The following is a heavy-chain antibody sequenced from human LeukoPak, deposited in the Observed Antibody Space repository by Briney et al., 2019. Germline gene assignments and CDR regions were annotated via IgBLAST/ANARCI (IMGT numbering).Heavy chain of an antibody. Sequence: TGGSLRLSYAASRFTFTRHAMSWVRQAPGKGLEWVSTTGLESVHTLCADSVQGRFTVSRDNSRNTLDLQMDSLRVDDTAIYYCVRGDDIGKHPTRAYYFDIWGQGTLVSVSS. V-gene: IGHV3-23*01. CDR3: VRGDDIGKHPTRAYYFDI. D-gene: IGHD3-10*01. CDR1: RFTFTRHA. CDR2: TGLESVHT. J-gene: IGHJ4*02.